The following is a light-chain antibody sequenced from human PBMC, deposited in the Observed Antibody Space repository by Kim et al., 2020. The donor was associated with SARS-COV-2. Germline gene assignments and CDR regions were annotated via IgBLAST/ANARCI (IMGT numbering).Light chain of an antibody. CDR2: DAS. CDR3: QESYRTPWT. J-gene: IGKJ1*01. V-gene: IGKV1-39*01. CDR1: ESISRS. Sequence: ASVGDRVTITCRASESISRSLNWYQQKPGKAPKFLIYDASSLQSGVPSRFSGSGSGTDFTLTISSLQAEDFATYYCQESYRTPWTFGQGTKVDIK.